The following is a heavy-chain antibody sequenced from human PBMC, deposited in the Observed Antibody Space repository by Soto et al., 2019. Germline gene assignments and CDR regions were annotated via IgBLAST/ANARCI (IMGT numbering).Heavy chain of an antibody. J-gene: IGHJ5*02. CDR1: GFTFSNAW. V-gene: IGHV3-30-3*01. D-gene: IGHD6-13*01. Sequence: SLRLSCAASGFTFSNAWMHWVRQAPGKGLEWVAVISYDESNKYYADSVKGRFTISRDNSKNTLYLQMNSLRAEDTAVYYCASAKTPGSSWRNWFDPWGQGTLVTVSS. CDR3: ASAKTPGSSWRNWFDP. CDR2: ISYDESNK.